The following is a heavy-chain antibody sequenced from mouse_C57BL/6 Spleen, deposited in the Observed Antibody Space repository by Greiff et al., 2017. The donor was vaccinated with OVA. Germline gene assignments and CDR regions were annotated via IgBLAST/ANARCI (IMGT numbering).Heavy chain of an antibody. V-gene: IGHV1-50*01. Sequence: QVQLKQPGAELVKPGASVKLSCKASGYTFTSYWMQWVKQRPGQGLEWIGEIDPSDSYTNCNQKFKGKATLTVDTSSSTAYMQLSSLTSEDSAVYYCARGIPYGYDDGFDYWGQGTTLTVSS. J-gene: IGHJ2*01. CDR1: GYTFTSYW. CDR3: ARGIPYGYDDGFDY. D-gene: IGHD2-2*01. CDR2: IDPSDSYT.